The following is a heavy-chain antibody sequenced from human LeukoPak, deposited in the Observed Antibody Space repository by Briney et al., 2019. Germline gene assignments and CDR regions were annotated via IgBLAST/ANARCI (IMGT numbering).Heavy chain of an antibody. CDR3: ARIIGAAGTRYFDY. V-gene: IGHV3-64*02. CDR2: ISSNGGST. CDR1: GFTFSSFA. D-gene: IGHD6-13*01. J-gene: IGHJ4*02. Sequence: GGSLRLSCAASGFTFSSFAIHWVRQAPGKGLEYVSAISSNGGSTYYADSVKGRSTISRDNSKNTLYLQMGSLRAEDMAVYYCARIIGAAGTRYFDYWGQGTQVTVSS.